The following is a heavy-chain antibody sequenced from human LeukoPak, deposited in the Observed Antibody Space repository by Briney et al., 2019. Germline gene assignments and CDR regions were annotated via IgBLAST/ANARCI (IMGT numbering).Heavy chain of an antibody. CDR3: ARHRGPHVGRME. Sequence: SETLSLTCVVSGAYITSHYWSWIRRPPGKGLEWIGYVHSSGTTNYNASLQSRVTISTDMSENQFSLRLSSVTAADTAVYYCARHRGPHVGRMEWGRGTKVTVSS. V-gene: IGHV4-59*08. J-gene: IGHJ4*02. D-gene: IGHD3-3*01. CDR1: GAYITSHY. CDR2: VHSSGTT.